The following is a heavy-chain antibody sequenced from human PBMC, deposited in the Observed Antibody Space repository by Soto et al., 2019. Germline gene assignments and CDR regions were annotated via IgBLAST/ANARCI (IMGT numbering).Heavy chain of an antibody. Sequence: GGSLRLSCAASGLSLSGYGMHWVRQAPGKGLEWVAFITYNGGNKYYGDSVKGRFTISRDNSKNTLYLEMNSLRGDDTAIYYCASDDDFDIWGQGTMVTVSS. CDR3: ASDDDFDI. CDR2: ITYNGGNK. CDR1: GLSLSGYG. V-gene: IGHV3-30-3*01. J-gene: IGHJ3*02.